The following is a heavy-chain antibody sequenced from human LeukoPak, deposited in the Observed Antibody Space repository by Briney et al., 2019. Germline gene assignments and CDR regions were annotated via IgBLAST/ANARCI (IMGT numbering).Heavy chain of an antibody. D-gene: IGHD4-17*01. CDR2: ISSSSSYI. CDR1: GLIFTGYW. V-gene: IGHV3-21*01. J-gene: IGHJ4*02. Sequence: PGGSLRPSCAASGLIFTGYWMSWVRQAPGKGLEWVSSISSSSSYIYYADSVKGRFTISRDNAKNSLYLQMNSLRAEDTAVYYCARVGPTAEYYFDYWGQGTRVTVSS. CDR3: ARVGPTAEYYFDY.